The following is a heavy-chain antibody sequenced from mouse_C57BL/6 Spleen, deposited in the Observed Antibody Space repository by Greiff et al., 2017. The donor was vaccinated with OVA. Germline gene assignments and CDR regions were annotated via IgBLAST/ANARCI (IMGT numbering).Heavy chain of an antibody. CDR1: GYTFTDYN. Sequence: DVQLQESGPELVKPGASVKMSCKASGYTFTDYNMHWVKQSHGKSLEWIGYINPNNGGTSYNQKFKGKATLTVNKSSSTAYMELRSLTSEDSAVYYCARERTWDWGYAMDYWGQGTSVTVSS. CDR3: ARERTWDWGYAMDY. CDR2: INPNNGGT. J-gene: IGHJ4*01. D-gene: IGHD4-1*01. V-gene: IGHV1-22*01.